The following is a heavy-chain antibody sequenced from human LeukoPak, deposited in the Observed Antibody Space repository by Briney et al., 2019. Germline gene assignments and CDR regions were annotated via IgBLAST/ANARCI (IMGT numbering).Heavy chain of an antibody. CDR1: GFTFSNAW. CDR3: TTGNYGDYGDDY. V-gene: IGHV3-15*01. J-gene: IGHJ4*02. Sequence: GGSLRLSCAAPGFTFSNAWMRWGRRAPGKGLGRVGRIKSKTGGGTTDYAAPVKGRFTISRDDSKNTLYLQMNSLKTEDTAVYYCTTGNYGDYGDDYWGQGTLVTVSS. D-gene: IGHD4-17*01. CDR2: IKSKTGGGTT.